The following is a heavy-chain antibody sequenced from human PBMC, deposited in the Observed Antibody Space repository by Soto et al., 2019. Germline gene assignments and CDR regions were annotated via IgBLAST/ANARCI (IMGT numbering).Heavy chain of an antibody. CDR1: GGTFSSYA. CDR2: IIPIFGTT. V-gene: IGHV1-69*13. CDR3: ARDMVPNNAFDI. D-gene: IGHD3-10*01. Sequence: SVKVSCKASGGTFSSYAISWVRQAPGQGLEWMGGIIPIFGTTNYAQKFQGRVTITADESTSTAYMELSSLRSEDTAVYYCARDMVPNNAFDIWGQGTMVTV. J-gene: IGHJ3*02.